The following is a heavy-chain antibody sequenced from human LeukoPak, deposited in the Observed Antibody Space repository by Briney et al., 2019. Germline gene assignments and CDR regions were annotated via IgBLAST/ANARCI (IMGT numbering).Heavy chain of an antibody. CDR1: GFTFSTYD. D-gene: IGHD4-23*01. Sequence: QPGGSLRLSCAASGFTFSTYDMNWVRQAPGKGLEWVSAINDGGYNTYYADSVRGRFTISRDNAKNTLYLQMNSLRAQDTAVYYCAKKETVVSPGNYFDHWGQGTLVTVSS. J-gene: IGHJ4*02. CDR2: INDGGYNT. V-gene: IGHV3-23*01. CDR3: AKKETVVSPGNYFDH.